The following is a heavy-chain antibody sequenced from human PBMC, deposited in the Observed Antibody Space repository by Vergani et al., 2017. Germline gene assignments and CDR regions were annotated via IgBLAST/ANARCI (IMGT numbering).Heavy chain of an antibody. V-gene: IGHV7-4-1*02. Sequence: QVQLVQSGSELKKPGASVKVSCKASGYTFTSYAMNWVRQAPGQGLEWMGWINTNTGNLMYAQGFTGRFVLSLDTSVSTAYLQISSLKAEDTAVYYCARNGXPMIVVVITDSMDGWSQGTTVTVSS. CDR1: GYTFTSYA. J-gene: IGHJ6*02. D-gene: IGHD3-22*01. CDR3: ARNGXPMIVVVITDSMDG. CDR2: INTNTGNL.